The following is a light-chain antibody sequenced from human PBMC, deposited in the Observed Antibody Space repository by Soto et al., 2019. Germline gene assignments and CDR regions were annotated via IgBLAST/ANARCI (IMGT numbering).Light chain of an antibody. J-gene: IGKJ1*01. V-gene: IGKV3-11*01. Sequence: EILLTQSPAIVSLSPGERATLSCRASQSVNNFFAWYQQKPGQAPRLLIYDASYRAPGIPDRFSGSGSGTDFTLTISRVEPVDFAVYSCQQYHSSPWTFGQGTKV. CDR3: QQYHSSPWT. CDR2: DAS. CDR1: QSVNNF.